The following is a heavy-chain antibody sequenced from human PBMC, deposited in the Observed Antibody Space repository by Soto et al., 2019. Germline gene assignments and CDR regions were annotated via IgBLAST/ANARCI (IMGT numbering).Heavy chain of an antibody. CDR2: LYWDDDK. CDR1: GLSLRTTGVG. D-gene: IGHD2-21*02. J-gene: IGHJ6*02. Sequence: QITLKESGPTLVKPTQTLTLTCTFSGLSLRTTGVGVGWVRQPPGKALEWLALLYWDDDKRYSPSLKSRPTITKDTTEKQVVLTMTNMDTVDTATYYCVQSRCGSDCLQIYSAHSYYGLAVWGQGTTVTVSS. CDR3: VQSRCGSDCLQIYSAHSYYGLAV. V-gene: IGHV2-5*02.